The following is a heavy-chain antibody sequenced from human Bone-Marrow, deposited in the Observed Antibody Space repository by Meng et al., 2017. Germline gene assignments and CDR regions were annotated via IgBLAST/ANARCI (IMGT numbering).Heavy chain of an antibody. D-gene: IGHD2-21*01. CDR2: INHSGST. Sequence: QVQVQQWGAGLLKPSETLSLTCAFYGGSFSAYDWSWIRQPPGKGLEWLGQINHSGSTNDNPSLKSRVTISIVTSRNQLSLKLSSVTAADTAVYYCRLAYCMGDCVDYWGQGTLVTVSS. J-gene: IGHJ4*02. CDR1: GGSFSAYD. CDR3: RLAYCMGDCVDY. V-gene: IGHV4-34*01.